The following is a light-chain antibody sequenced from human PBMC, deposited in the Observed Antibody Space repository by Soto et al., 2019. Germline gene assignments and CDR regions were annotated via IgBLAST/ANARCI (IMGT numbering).Light chain of an antibody. J-gene: IGKJ3*01. Sequence: ETVLTQSPATLSLSPGENATLSCRASQSVSTYFGWYQQKPGQPPRLLIYDASRRAPGVPARFTGSGSGTDFTLTITSLEPEDFAVYYCQQRRYWPITFGPGTKVDIK. CDR1: QSVSTY. V-gene: IGKV3-11*01. CDR3: QQRRYWPIT. CDR2: DAS.